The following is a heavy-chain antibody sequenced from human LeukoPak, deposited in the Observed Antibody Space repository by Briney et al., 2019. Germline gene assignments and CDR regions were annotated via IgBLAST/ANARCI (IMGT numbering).Heavy chain of an antibody. D-gene: IGHD3-22*01. V-gene: IGHV4-34*01. Sequence: SETLSLTCAVYGGSFSGYYWTWIRQSPGKGLEWIGEIDHKGRTNYNTSVKSRVTITLGTSENQFSLKLTSVTAADTAVYFCARTYYYDSSSYSDDSWGQGTLVTVSS. CDR3: ARTYYYDSSSYSDDS. CDR2: IDHKGRT. J-gene: IGHJ5*01. CDR1: GGSFSGYY.